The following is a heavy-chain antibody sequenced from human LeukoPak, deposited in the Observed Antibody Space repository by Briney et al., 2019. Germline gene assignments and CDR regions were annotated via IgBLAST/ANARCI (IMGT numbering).Heavy chain of an antibody. J-gene: IGHJ4*02. CDR3: ARPYTYSSSWYYFDY. CDR2: IYPGDSDT. V-gene: IGHV5-51*01. D-gene: IGHD6-13*01. Sequence: GESLKISCKGSGYSSTSYWIGWVRQMPGKGLERMGIIYPGDSDTRYSPSFQGQVTISADKSISTAYLQWSSLKASDTAMYYCARPYTYSSSWYYFDYWGQGTLVTVSS. CDR1: GYSSTSYW.